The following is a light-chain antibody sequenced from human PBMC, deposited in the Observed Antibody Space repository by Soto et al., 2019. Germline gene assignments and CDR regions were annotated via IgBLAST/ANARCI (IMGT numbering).Light chain of an antibody. CDR2: GAS. Sequence: ERVLTESPGTLSLSPGERATLSCRASQSVSSSYLAWYQQKPGQAPRLLIYGASSRATGIPDRFSGSGSGTDSTLTISRLEPEDFAVYYCQQHGRTFGQGTKVDIK. CDR1: QSVSSSY. V-gene: IGKV3-20*01. J-gene: IGKJ1*01. CDR3: QQHGRT.